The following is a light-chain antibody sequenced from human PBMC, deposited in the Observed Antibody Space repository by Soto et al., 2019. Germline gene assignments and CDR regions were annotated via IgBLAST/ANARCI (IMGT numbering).Light chain of an antibody. V-gene: IGLV4-69*01. J-gene: IGLJ2*01. CDR2: INSDGSY. CDR1: SGHTNYA. Sequence: QAVVTQSPSASASLGASVKLTCTLSSGHTNYAIAWHQQQPDKGPRYLMKINSDGSYSKGDGIPDRFSGSTSGAERYLTISSLQSEDEADYYCQTWDTAYVIFGGGTKLTV. CDR3: QTWDTAYVI.